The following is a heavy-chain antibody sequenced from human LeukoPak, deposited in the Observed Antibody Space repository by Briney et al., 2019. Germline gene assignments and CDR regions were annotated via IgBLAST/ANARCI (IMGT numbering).Heavy chain of an antibody. D-gene: IGHD3-22*01. CDR3: AREGYYDSSGYLDY. CDR1: GFTFDDYG. Sequence: GGSLRLSCAASGFTFDDYGMSWVRQAPGKGQEWVSGINWNGGSTGYADSVKGRFTISRDNAKNSLYLQMNSLRAEDTALYYCAREGYYDSSGYLDYWGQGTLVTVSS. CDR2: INWNGGST. J-gene: IGHJ4*02. V-gene: IGHV3-20*04.